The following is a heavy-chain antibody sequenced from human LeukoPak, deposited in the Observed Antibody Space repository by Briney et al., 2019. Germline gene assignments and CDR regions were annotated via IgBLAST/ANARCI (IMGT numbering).Heavy chain of an antibody. J-gene: IGHJ5*02. CDR3: ARDRGIAARRENWFDP. V-gene: IGHV1-2*02. CDR1: GYTFTGYY. Sequence: ASVKVSCKASGYTFTGYYMHWVRQAPGQGLGWMGWINPNSGGTNYAQKFQRRVTMTRDTSISTAYMELSRLRSDDTAVYYCARDRGIAARRENWFDPWGQGTLVTVSS. CDR2: INPNSGGT. D-gene: IGHD6-6*01.